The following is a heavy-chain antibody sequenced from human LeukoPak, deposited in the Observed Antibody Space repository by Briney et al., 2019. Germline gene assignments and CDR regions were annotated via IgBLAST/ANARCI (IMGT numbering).Heavy chain of an antibody. CDR2: INPNSGVT. J-gene: IGHJ4*02. CDR3: ARRYFVSGSYYTDY. Sequence: GASVKVSCKAAGYTFTGYYMHWVRQAPGQGLEWMGWINPNSGVTNYAQKFQGRGTMTRDTSITTAYMELSRLRSDDTAVYYCARRYFVSGSYYTDYWGQGTLVTVSS. D-gene: IGHD3-10*01. V-gene: IGHV1-2*02. CDR1: GYTFTGYY.